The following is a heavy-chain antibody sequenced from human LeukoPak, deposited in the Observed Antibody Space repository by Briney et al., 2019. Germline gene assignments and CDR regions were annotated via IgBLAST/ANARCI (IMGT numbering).Heavy chain of an antibody. V-gene: IGHV4-34*01. CDR3: AREDRVAAPLWD. CDR1: GGSFSGYY. J-gene: IGHJ4*02. CDR2: INHSGST. D-gene: IGHD2-15*01. Sequence: SETLSLTCAVYGGSFSGYYWSWIRQPPGKGLEWIGEINHSGSTNYNPSLKSRVTISVDTSKNQFSLKLSSVTAADTAVYYCAREDRVAAPLWDWGQGTLVTVSS.